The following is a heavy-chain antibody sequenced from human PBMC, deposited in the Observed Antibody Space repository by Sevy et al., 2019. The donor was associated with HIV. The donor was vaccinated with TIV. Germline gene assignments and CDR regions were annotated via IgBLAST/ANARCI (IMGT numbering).Heavy chain of an antibody. J-gene: IGHJ4*02. D-gene: IGHD6-19*01. CDR2: IWFDGSNQ. Sequence: GGSLRLSCAASGFTFSSYGMHWVRQAPGKGLEWVAVIWFDGSNQYYTDYVKGRFSISRDNSKNTVYLQMNSLRVDDTAVYYCARESGSDWYLDFWGQGTLVTVSS. CDR3: ARESGSDWYLDF. V-gene: IGHV3-33*01. CDR1: GFTFSSYG.